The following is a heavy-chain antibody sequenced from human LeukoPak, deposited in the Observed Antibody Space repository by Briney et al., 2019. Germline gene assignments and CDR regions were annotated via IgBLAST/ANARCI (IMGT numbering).Heavy chain of an antibody. CDR3: AIRRDGADY. D-gene: IGHD5-24*01. V-gene: IGHV5-51*04. CDR1: GYIYRSYW. J-gene: IGHJ4*02. Sequence: GESLKIHRKGSGYIYRSYWIGRVRQMPGEGLEGMGIIYPGDSATRYRPSFQGQVTISADKHINTASLQWSSLKASDTAMYYCAIRRDGADYWGQGTLVTVSS. CDR2: IYPGDSAT.